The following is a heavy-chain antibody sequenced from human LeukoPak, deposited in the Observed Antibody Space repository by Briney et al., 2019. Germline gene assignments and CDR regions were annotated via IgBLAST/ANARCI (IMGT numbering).Heavy chain of an antibody. Sequence: PGGSLRLSCAASGFFFTNYEMNWVRQAPGKGLEWVSYISSSGSTPYYADSVKGRFTISRDNAKNSLYLQMNSLRDEDTAVYYCARVRASLGRNWFDPWGQGSLVTVSS. J-gene: IGHJ5*02. V-gene: IGHV3-48*03. D-gene: IGHD1-26*01. CDR3: ARVRASLGRNWFDP. CDR1: GFFFTNYE. CDR2: ISSSGSTP.